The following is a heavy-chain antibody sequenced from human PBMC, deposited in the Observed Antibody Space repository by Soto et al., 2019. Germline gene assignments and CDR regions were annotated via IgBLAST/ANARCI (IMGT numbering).Heavy chain of an antibody. Sequence: EVQLLESGGGLVQPGGSLRLSCAASGFTFSSYAISWVRQAPGKGLEWVSAISGSGGSTYYADSVKGRFTISRDNSKNTLYLQMDRLRDEDTAGYYYAKLVRGVMGFLGYWGQGTLVTVSS. J-gene: IGHJ4*02. D-gene: IGHD3-10*01. CDR2: ISGSGGST. CDR1: GFTFSSYA. V-gene: IGHV3-23*01. CDR3: AKLVRGVMGFLGY.